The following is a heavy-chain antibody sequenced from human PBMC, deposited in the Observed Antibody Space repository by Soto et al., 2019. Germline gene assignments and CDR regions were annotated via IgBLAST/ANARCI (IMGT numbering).Heavy chain of an antibody. CDR3: AHQGSWPYYYYGLDV. J-gene: IGHJ6*02. D-gene: IGHD1-26*01. Sequence: QVQLVQSGPEVKKPGASVKVSCETSGYTFTTSGISRVRQAPGRGLEWMGWISTYNGDTNSAQKFQGRVTMTADTSTGIVYMDLMRLKSDDTAVYYCAHQGSWPYYYYGLDVWGQGTTVTVSS. CDR2: ISTYNGDT. V-gene: IGHV1-18*01. CDR1: GYTFTTSG.